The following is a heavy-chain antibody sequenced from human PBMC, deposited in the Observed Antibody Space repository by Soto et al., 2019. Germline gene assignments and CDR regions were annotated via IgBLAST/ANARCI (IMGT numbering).Heavy chain of an antibody. CDR3: ATAYRGYEAEALDV. D-gene: IGHD5-12*01. CDR1: GGTFSSLS. Sequence: QVQLVKSGAEVKRPGSSVKVSCKPSGGTFSSLSITWVRQAPGQGLQWVGAIVPIFGTTNYAQKFQDRVAISADKSTTTAYMELSSLRSEDTAVYYCATAYRGYEAEALDVWGQGTKVTVSS. V-gene: IGHV1-69*06. J-gene: IGHJ3*01. CDR2: IVPIFGTT.